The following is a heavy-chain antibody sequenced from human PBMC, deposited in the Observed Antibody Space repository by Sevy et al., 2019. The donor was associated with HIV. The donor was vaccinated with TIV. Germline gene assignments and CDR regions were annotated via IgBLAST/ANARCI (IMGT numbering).Heavy chain of an antibody. J-gene: IGHJ4*02. Sequence: GGSLRLSCAASGFTFSSYAMSWVRQAPGKGLEWVSAISGSGGTTDYADSVKGRFTISRDNSKNTLYLQMNSLRAEDTAVYYWAKDPYSSSWYGSDYWGQGTLVTVSS. CDR1: GFTFSSYA. V-gene: IGHV3-23*01. CDR3: AKDPYSSSWYGSDY. D-gene: IGHD6-13*01. CDR2: ISGSGGTT.